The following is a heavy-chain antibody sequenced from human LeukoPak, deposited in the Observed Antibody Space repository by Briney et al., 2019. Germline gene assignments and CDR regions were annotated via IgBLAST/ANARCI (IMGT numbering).Heavy chain of an antibody. CDR1: GFTCSSYG. CDR2: ISSSGSTI. J-gene: IGHJ4*02. D-gene: IGHD6-19*01. CDR3: ARGRVAVAGIFY. Sequence: PGGPLRLSCAASGFTCSSYGMDWVRQAPGKGLEWVSYISSSGSTIYYADSVKGRFTISRDNAKNSLYLQMDSLRAEDTAVYYYARGRVAVAGIFYWGQGTLVTVSS. V-gene: IGHV3-48*03.